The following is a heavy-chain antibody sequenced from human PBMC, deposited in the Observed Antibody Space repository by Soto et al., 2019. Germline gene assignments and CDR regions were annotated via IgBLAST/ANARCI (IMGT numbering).Heavy chain of an antibody. Sequence: SETLSLTCAVSGYSISSSNWWGWIRQPPGKGLEWIGYIYHSGSTNYNPSLKSRVTISVDKSKNQFSLKLSSVTAADTAVYYCARVYCSGGSCYPRYYYYMDVWGKGTTVTVSS. V-gene: IGHV4-28*03. CDR2: IYHSGST. CDR3: ARVYCSGGSCYPRYYYYMDV. CDR1: GYSISSSNW. J-gene: IGHJ6*03. D-gene: IGHD2-15*01.